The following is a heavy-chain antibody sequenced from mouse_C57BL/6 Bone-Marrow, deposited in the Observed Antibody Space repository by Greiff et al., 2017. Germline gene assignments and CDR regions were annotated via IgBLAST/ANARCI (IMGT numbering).Heavy chain of an antibody. Sequence: EVQGLESGGDLVKPGGSLKLSCAASGFTFSSYWMSWVRQTPDQSLEWVATISSGGSDTYYPESVKGRITISRDNAKNTMYLQMSSLKSEDTAMYYCARHWDGYAMDLWGQGTSVTVSS. CDR2: ISSGGSDT. V-gene: IGHV5-6*01. CDR1: GFTFSSYW. D-gene: IGHD4-1*01. J-gene: IGHJ4*01. CDR3: ARHWDGYAMDL.